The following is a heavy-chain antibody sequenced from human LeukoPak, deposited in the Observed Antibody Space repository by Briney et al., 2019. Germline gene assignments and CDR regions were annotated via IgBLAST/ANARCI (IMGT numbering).Heavy chain of an antibody. D-gene: IGHD3-22*01. J-gene: IGHJ4*02. CDR1: GYTFTGYY. CDR3: ARHPPGLHYYDSSGYPFDY. Sequence: ASVKVSCKASGYTFTGYYMHWVRQAPGQGLEWMGWINPNSGGTNYAQKFQGRVTMTRDTSISTAYMELSRLRSDDTAVYYCARHPPGLHYYDSSGYPFDYWGQGTLVTVSS. V-gene: IGHV1-2*02. CDR2: INPNSGGT.